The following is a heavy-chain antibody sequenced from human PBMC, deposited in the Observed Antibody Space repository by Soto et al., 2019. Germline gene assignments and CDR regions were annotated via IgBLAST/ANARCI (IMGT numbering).Heavy chain of an antibody. CDR1: GGSISSYY. CDR2: IYYSGST. V-gene: IGHV4-59*01. Sequence: SETLSLTCTVSGGSISSYYWSWIRQPPGKGLEWIGYIYYSGSTNYNPSLKSRVTISVDTSKNQFSLKLSSVTAADTAVYYCARVITIFGVVRGMDVWGQGTTVTVSS. CDR3: ARVITIFGVVRGMDV. D-gene: IGHD3-3*01. J-gene: IGHJ6*02.